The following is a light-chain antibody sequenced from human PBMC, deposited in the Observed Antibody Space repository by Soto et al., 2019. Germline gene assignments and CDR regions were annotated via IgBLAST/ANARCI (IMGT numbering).Light chain of an antibody. J-gene: IGLJ2*01. Sequence: QSVLTQPRSVSGSPGQSVTISCTGTSSDVGGYNYVSWYQQHPGQAPKLMIYDVTKRPSGVPDRFSGSKSGNTASLSISGLQAEDEADYHCCSFAGPRGLIFGGGTQLTVL. CDR1: SSDVGGYNY. CDR3: CSFAGPRGLI. CDR2: DVT. V-gene: IGLV2-11*01.